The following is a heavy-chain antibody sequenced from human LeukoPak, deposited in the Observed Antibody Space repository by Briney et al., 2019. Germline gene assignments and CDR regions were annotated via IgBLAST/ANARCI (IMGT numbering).Heavy chain of an antibody. V-gene: IGHV3-30-3*01. J-gene: IGHJ5*02. Sequence: GGSLRLSCAASGFTFSSYAMHWVRQAPGKGLEWVAVISYDGSNKYYADSVKGRFTISRDNSKNTLYLQRNSLRAEDTAVYYCARDPGVRGVIIIPWFDPWGQGTLVTVSS. CDR1: GFTFSSYA. D-gene: IGHD3-10*01. CDR2: ISYDGSNK. CDR3: ARDPGVRGVIIIPWFDP.